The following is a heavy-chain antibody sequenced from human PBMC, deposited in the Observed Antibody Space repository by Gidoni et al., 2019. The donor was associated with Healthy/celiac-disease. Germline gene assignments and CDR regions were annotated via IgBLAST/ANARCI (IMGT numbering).Heavy chain of an antibody. J-gene: IGHJ6*02. D-gene: IGHD2-15*01. CDR1: GFPFSTYS. CDR3: ARDPDIVVVVAADLGYGMDV. V-gene: IGHV3-21*01. CDR2: ISSSSSYI. Sequence: EVQLVESGGGLVKPGGSLRLSCAASGFPFSTYSMNWGRQAPGKGLEWVSSISSSSSYIYYADSVKGRFTISRDNAKNALYLQMNSLRAEDTAVYYGARDPDIVVVVAADLGYGMDVWGQGTTVTVSS.